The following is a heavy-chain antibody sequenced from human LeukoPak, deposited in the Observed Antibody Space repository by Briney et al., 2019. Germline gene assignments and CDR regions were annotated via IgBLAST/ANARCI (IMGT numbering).Heavy chain of an antibody. V-gene: IGHV3-30*02. D-gene: IGHD6-19*01. CDR2: IRYDGSNE. Sequence: GGSLRLSCAASGFTFSSYGMHWVRQAPGKGLEWVAFIRYDGSNEYYADSVKGRFTISRDNSKNTLYLQMNSLRAEDTAVYYCAKDPDSSGWYGFDYWGQGTLVTVSS. CDR1: GFTFSSYG. CDR3: AKDPDSSGWYGFDY. J-gene: IGHJ4*02.